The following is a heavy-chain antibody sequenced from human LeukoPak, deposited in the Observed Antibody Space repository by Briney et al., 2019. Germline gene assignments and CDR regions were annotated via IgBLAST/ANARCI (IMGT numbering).Heavy chain of an antibody. CDR2: ISYDGSNK. D-gene: IGHD3-9*01. V-gene: IGHV3-30-3*01. CDR1: GFTFSTYI. CDR3: ARAYYDILTGPPLLFDY. J-gene: IGHJ4*02. Sequence: GGSLRLSCAASGFTFSTYIMNWVRQAPGKGLEWVAVISYDGSNKYYADSVKGRFTISRDNSKNTLYLQMNSLRAEDTAVYYCARAYYDILTGPPLLFDYWGQGTLVTVSS.